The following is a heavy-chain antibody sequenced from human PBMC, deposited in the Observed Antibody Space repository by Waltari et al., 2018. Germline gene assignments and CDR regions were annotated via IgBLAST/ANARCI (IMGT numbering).Heavy chain of an antibody. CDR1: GFSFTSYA. V-gene: IGHV3-23*03. CDR2: IIYSGGST. Sequence: EVQLLESGGALVQPGGSLRLSCAASGFSFTSYAMVWVRQAPGKGLEWVSIIYSGGSTYYVDSVKGRFTVSRDNSKNTLYLEMHSLRTEDTAVYYCARTGRGNHYDSSDFQYWGQGTLVTVSS. D-gene: IGHD3-22*01. CDR3: ARTGRGNHYDSSDFQY. J-gene: IGHJ1*01.